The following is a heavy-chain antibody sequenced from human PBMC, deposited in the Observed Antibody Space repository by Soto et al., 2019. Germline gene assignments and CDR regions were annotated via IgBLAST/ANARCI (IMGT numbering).Heavy chain of an antibody. D-gene: IGHD3-10*01. J-gene: IGHJ3*02. CDR1: GFTFSSYA. CDR2: ISGSGGST. Sequence: VGSLRLSCAASGFTFSSYAMSWVHQAPGKGLEWVSAISGSGGSTYYADSVKGRFTISRDNAKNSLYLQMNSLRAEDTAVYYCARGAAGAFDIWGQGTMVTVSS. V-gene: IGHV3-23*01. CDR3: ARGAAGAFDI.